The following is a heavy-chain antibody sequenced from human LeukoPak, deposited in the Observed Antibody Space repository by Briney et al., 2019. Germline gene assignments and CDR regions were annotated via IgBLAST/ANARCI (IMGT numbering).Heavy chain of an antibody. V-gene: IGHV3-21*01. Sequence: GGSLRLSCAASGFSFSSYTMNWVRQAPGKGLEWVSIISSSSSYIYYADSVKGRFTISRDNAKNTLYLQMNSLRAEDTAVYYCARARSISWFNPWGQGTLLSVSS. J-gene: IGHJ5*02. CDR2: ISSSSSYI. CDR1: GFSFSSYT. CDR3: ARARSISWFNP. D-gene: IGHD2-2*01.